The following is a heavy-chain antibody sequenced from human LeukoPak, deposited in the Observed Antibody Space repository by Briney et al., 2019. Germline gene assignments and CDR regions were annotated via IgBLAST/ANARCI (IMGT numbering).Heavy chain of an antibody. Sequence: SETLSLTCTVSGGSISTSGYYWAWIRQPPGKGLEWIGSIYYSGSTYYNPSLKSRVTISVGTSKNQFSLKLSSVTAADTAVYYCAKQYDSSGSYWGQGTLVTVSS. J-gene: IGHJ4*02. D-gene: IGHD3-22*01. CDR1: GGSISTSGYY. CDR3: AKQYDSSGSY. CDR2: IYYSGST. V-gene: IGHV4-39*01.